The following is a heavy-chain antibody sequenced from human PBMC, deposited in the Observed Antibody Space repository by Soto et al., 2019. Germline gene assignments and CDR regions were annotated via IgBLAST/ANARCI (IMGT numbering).Heavy chain of an antibody. Sequence: PGGSLRLSCAASGFTFTSHNMNWVRQAPGKGLEWLSYISSSGGSIYYADSVEGRFTISRDNAKNSLYLQMNSLRAEDTALYYCARSGNYRLDYWGQGTMVTVSS. CDR3: ARSGNYRLDY. V-gene: IGHV3-48*01. J-gene: IGHJ4*02. CDR1: GFTFTSHN. CDR2: ISSSGGSI. D-gene: IGHD1-26*01.